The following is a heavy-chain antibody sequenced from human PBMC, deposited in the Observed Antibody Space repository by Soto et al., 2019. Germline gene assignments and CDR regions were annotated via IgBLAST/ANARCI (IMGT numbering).Heavy chain of an antibody. Sequence: QVQLVQSGAEVKKPGSSVKVSCKASGGTFSSYTISLVRQAPGQGLEWMGRIIPILGIANYAQKFQGRVTITADKSTSTAYMELSSLRSEDTAVYYCAIDRDYGDYDLNWFDPWGQGTLVTVSS. CDR2: IIPILGIA. D-gene: IGHD4-17*01. CDR1: GGTFSSYT. CDR3: AIDRDYGDYDLNWFDP. J-gene: IGHJ5*02. V-gene: IGHV1-69*08.